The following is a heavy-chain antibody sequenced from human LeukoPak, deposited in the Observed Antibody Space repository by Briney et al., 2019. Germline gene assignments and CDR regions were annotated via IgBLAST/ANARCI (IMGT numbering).Heavy chain of an antibody. CDR3: ARDYCSGPKCYFIDY. Sequence: GGSLRLSCAASGFTFSNYSMNWVRQAPGKGLEWVSYITSSSTVYCAGSVKGRFTISRDNAKNSLFLQMNSLRAEDTAVYYCARDYCSGPKCYFIDYWGQGALVTVSS. V-gene: IGHV3-48*04. CDR1: GFTFSNYS. CDR2: ITSSSTV. J-gene: IGHJ4*02. D-gene: IGHD2-15*01.